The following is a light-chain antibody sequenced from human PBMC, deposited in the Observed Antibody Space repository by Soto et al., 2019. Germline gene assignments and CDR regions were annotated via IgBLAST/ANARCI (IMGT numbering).Light chain of an antibody. CDR1: QIVSSTY. CDR3: QQYDVTPPNT. Sequence: EIVLTQSPGTLSLSPGERATLSCRASQIVSSTYLAWFQQKPGQAPRLLIYGASTRATGIPDRFSGSGSGTDFTLTISGLEPEDYAVYYCQQYDVTPPNTFGGGTKVEV. V-gene: IGKV3-20*01. J-gene: IGKJ4*01. CDR2: GAS.